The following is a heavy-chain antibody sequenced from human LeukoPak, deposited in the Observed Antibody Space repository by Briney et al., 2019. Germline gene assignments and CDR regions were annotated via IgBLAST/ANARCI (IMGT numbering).Heavy chain of an antibody. V-gene: IGHV3-23*01. D-gene: IGHD3-10*01. CDR2: ISGSGGST. CDR3: AKVSGSGSYYNVNYYYGMDV. J-gene: IGHJ6*02. CDR1: GFTFSSYA. Sequence: GGSLRLSCAASGFTFSSYAMSWVRQAPGKGLEWVSAISGSGGSTYYADSMKGRFTISRDNSKNTLYLQMNSLRAEDTAVYYCAKVSGSGSYYNVNYYYGMDVWGQGTTVTVSS.